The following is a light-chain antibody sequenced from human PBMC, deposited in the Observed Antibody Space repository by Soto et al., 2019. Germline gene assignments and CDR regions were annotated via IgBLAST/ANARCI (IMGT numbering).Light chain of an antibody. CDR3: QKSYTMPYV. CDR2: DAS. Sequence: DIQMTQSPGARSASVGEGVTITCRASQYISNYLNWYQQKPGKAPKLLIYDASTLQTGVPSRFAGSGSGTAFTLTIISLQPEDYATYFCQKSYTMPYVFGPGTKVDIK. J-gene: IGKJ2*01. CDR1: QYISNY. V-gene: IGKV1-39*01.